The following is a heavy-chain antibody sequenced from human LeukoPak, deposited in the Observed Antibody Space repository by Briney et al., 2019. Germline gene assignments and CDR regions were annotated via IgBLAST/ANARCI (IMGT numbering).Heavy chain of an antibody. V-gene: IGHV4-34*01. CDR3: ARASVGCSSPSCYSTQFDY. D-gene: IGHD2-2*01. CDR1: GGSFSGYY. J-gene: IGHJ4*02. Sequence: SETLSLTCAVYGGSFSGYYWSWIRQPPGKGLEWIGEINHSGSTNYNPSLKSRVTISVDTSKNQFSLKLSSVTAADTAVYYCARASVGCSSPSCYSTQFDYWGQGTLVTVSS. CDR2: INHSGST.